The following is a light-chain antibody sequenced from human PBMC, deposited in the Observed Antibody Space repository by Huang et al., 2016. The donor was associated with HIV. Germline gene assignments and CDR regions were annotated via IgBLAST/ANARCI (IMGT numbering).Light chain of an antibody. CDR3: QQLNDYPWT. J-gene: IGKJ1*01. Sequence: IQLTQSPSSLSASVGDRVTITCRASEGISSYLAWYQQKSGKAPKFLISAASTLQSGVPSRFSGSGSGTDFTLTISSLQPEDFATYYCQQLNDYPWTFGQGTKVEIK. V-gene: IGKV1-9*01. CDR2: AAS. CDR1: EGISSY.